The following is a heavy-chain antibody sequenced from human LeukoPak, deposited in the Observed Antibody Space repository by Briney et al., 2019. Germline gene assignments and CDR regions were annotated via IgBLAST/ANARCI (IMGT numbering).Heavy chain of an antibody. CDR1: GGSISSSSYY. CDR3: ARLVIRGPAAIRDY. J-gene: IGHJ4*02. V-gene: IGHV4-39*01. Sequence: PSETLSLTCTVSGGSISSSSYYWGWIRQPPGKGLEWIGSIYYSGSTYYNPSLKSRVTISVDTSKNQFSLKLSSVTAADTAVYYCARLVIRGPAAIRDYWGQGTLVTVSS. CDR2: IYYSGST. D-gene: IGHD2-2*02.